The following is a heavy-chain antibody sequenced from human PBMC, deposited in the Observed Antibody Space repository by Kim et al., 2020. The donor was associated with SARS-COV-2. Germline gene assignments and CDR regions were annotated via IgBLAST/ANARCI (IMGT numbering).Heavy chain of an antibody. Sequence: GGSLRLSCAASGFTFSTYAMAWVRQVPGKGLDWGSVINYFAGETYYADSVKGRFTISRDNSKKTLYLQMNSLRAEDAALYYCAKTDYCSGIPCPWRGHF. CDR2: INYFAGET. V-gene: IGHV3-23*01. D-gene: IGHD2-15*01. CDR1: GFTFSTYA. CDR3: AKTDYCSGIPCPWRGHF. J-gene: IGHJ4*01.